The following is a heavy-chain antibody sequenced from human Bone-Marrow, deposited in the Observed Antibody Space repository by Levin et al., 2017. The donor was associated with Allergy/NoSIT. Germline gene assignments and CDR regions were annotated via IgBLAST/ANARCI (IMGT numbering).Heavy chain of an antibody. V-gene: IGHV3-53*01. CDR1: GFTLSTNY. CDR3: ARDWPFGSGPYDAFDI. D-gene: IGHD3-10*01. CDR2: IYTAGAT. J-gene: IGHJ3*02. Sequence: GVSLRLSCTASGFTLSTNYMSWVRQAPGKGLEWVSLIYTAGATYYADSVKGRFTISRDNSKNTLFLQMNSLSADDTAVYFCARDWPFGSGPYDAFDIWGPGTMVTVSS.